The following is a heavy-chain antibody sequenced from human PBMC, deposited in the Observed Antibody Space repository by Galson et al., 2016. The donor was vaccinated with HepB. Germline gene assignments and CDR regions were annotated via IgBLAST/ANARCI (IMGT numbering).Heavy chain of an antibody. Sequence: SVKVSCKASGYTFTSYGISWVRQAPGQGLEWMGWISAYKGNTNYAQKLQGRVTMTTDTSTRTAYMELRSLKIEDTAVYHCTTGGPSTVTTIWYFDLWGRGTLVTVSS. CDR3: TTGGPSTVTTIWYFDL. V-gene: IGHV1-18*01. CDR1: GYTFTSYG. J-gene: IGHJ2*01. CDR2: ISAYKGNT. D-gene: IGHD4-17*01.